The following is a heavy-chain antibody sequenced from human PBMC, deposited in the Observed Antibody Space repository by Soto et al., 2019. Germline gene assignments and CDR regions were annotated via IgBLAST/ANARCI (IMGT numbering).Heavy chain of an antibody. J-gene: IGHJ6*02. CDR3: ARIASAGRGWDV. Sequence: EVQLVESGGGLVQPGGSLRLSCAASGFTFSSYWMSWVRQAPVKGLEWAGNIKQDGSEKNYVDFMEGRFTISRDNAENSLYLQMNSLRAEDTAVYYCARIASAGRGWDVWGQGTTVVVSS. D-gene: IGHD6-13*01. CDR2: IKQDGSEK. V-gene: IGHV3-7*01. CDR1: GFTFSSYW.